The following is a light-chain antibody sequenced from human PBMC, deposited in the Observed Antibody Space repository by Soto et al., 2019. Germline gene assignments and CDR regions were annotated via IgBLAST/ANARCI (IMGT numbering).Light chain of an antibody. V-gene: IGLV2-14*01. CDR2: EVS. J-gene: IGLJ2*01. CDR3: SSYTSSSPVL. CDR1: SSDVGGYNY. Sequence: QSALTQPASVSGSPGQSITISCTGTSSDVGGYNYVSWYQQHPGEAPKLIIYEVSNRPSGVSNRFSGSKSGNTASLTISGLQAEDEADYYCSSYTSSSPVLFGGGTKVTVL.